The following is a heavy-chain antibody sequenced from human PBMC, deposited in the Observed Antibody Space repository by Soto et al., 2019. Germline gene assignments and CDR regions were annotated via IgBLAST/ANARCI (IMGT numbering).Heavy chain of an antibody. CDR2: IYYSGST. CDR1: GGSISSGDYY. Sequence: QVQLQESGPGLVKPSQTLSLTCTVSGGSISSGDYYWSWIRQPPGKGLEWIGYIYYSGSTYYNPSLKSEVTISVDTAKNQFALKLSSVTAADTAVYYCARGDYGGNSGVSYWGQGTLVTVSS. D-gene: IGHD4-17*01. V-gene: IGHV4-30-4*01. J-gene: IGHJ4*02. CDR3: ARGDYGGNSGVSY.